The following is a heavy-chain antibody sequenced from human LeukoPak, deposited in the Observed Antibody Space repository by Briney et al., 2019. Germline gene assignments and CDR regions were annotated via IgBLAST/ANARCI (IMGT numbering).Heavy chain of an antibody. CDR3: AKDLRIAAAGTVTVG. V-gene: IGHV3-21*04. D-gene: IGHD6-13*01. CDR1: GFTFSSYS. Sequence: GGSLRLSCAASGFTFSSYSMNWVRQAPGKGLEWVSSISSSSSYIYYADSVKGRFTISRDNSKNTLYLQMNSLRAEDTAVYYCAKDLRIAAAGTVTVGWGQGTLVTVSS. CDR2: ISSSSSYI. J-gene: IGHJ4*02.